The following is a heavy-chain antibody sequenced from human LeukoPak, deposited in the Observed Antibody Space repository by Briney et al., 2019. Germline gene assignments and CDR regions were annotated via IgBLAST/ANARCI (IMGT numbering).Heavy chain of an antibody. CDR3: ARVEEGYGSGRRENYYYYYMDV. D-gene: IGHD3-10*01. J-gene: IGHJ6*03. CDR2: LYSGGST. Sequence: PGGSLRLSCAASGFTVSSNYMSWVRQAPGKGLEWVSVLYSGGSTYYADSVKGRFTISRDNSKNTLYLQMNSLRAEDTAVYYCARVEEGYGSGRRENYYYYYMDVWGKGTTVTISS. V-gene: IGHV3-53*01. CDR1: GFTVSSNY.